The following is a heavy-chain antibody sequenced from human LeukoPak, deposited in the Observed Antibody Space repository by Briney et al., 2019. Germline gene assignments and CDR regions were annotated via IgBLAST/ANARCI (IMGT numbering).Heavy chain of an antibody. CDR3: ARDPGSGWYWYFDL. D-gene: IGHD6-19*01. V-gene: IGHV4-34*01. CDR2: INHSGST. Sequence: SETLSLTCAVYGGSFSGYYWSWIRQPPGKGLEWIGEINHSGSTNYNPSLKSRVTISVDTSKNQFSLKLSSVTAADTAVYYCARDPGSGWYWYFDLWGRGTLVTVSS. CDR1: GGSFSGYY. J-gene: IGHJ2*01.